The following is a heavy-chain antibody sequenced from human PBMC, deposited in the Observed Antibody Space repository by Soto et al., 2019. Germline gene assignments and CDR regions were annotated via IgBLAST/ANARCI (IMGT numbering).Heavy chain of an antibody. CDR1: GFTFSSYG. J-gene: IGHJ4*02. CDR3: ARAYCGGDCSFDY. D-gene: IGHD2-21*02. V-gene: IGHV3-30*03. Sequence: GGSLRLSCTSSGFTFSSYGMHWVRQAPGKGLEWVAVISYDGSKKYYADSVKGRFTISRDNSKNTLYLQMNSLRAEDTAVYYCARAYCGGDCSFDYWGQGTLVTVS. CDR2: ISYDGSKK.